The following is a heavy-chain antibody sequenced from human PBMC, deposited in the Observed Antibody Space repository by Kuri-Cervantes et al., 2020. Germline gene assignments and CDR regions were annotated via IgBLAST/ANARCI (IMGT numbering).Heavy chain of an antibody. D-gene: IGHD5-18*01. J-gene: IGHJ4*02. V-gene: IGHV4-4*02. CDR1: GDSISSNNW. CDR3: ARYTAMIPYFDY. Sequence: SQTLSLTCVVSGDSISSNNWWSWVRQPPGKGLEWIGEIYHSGSTNYNPSLKSRVTISVDKSKNQFSLKLSSVTAADTAVYYCARYTAMIPYFDYWGQGTLVTVSS. CDR2: IYHSGST.